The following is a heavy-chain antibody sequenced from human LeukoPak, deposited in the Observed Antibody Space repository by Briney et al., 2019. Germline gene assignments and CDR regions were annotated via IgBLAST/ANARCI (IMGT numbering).Heavy chain of an antibody. D-gene: IGHD3-22*01. J-gene: IGHJ4*02. Sequence: GRSLRLSCAASGFTFSSYGMHWVRQAPGKGLEWVAVISYDGSNKYYADSVKGRFTISRDNSKDTLYLQTNSLRAEDTAVYYCAKDQGSSGYYLAKDQGLDYWGQGTLVTVSS. V-gene: IGHV3-30*18. CDR3: AKDQGSSGYYLAKDQGLDY. CDR1: GFTFSSYG. CDR2: ISYDGSNK.